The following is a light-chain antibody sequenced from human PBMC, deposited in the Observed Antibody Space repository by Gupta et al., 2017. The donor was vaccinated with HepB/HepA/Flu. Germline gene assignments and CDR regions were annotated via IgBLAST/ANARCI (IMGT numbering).Light chain of an antibody. Sequence: LMLTQPPSVSESPGKPVTISCARSSGSIASNYVKWYRQRPGSAPTTVIYDNNRTPSGAPVRFAGSIDSSPNSASLTISGLKTEEEADYYCQSYEISNVWVFGGGTKLTVL. J-gene: IGLJ3*02. V-gene: IGLV6-57*03. CDR1: SGSIASNY. CDR3: QSYEISNVWV. CDR2: DNN.